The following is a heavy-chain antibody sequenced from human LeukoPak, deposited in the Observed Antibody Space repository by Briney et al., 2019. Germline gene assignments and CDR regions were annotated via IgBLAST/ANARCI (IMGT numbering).Heavy chain of an antibody. CDR1: GYSISSGYY. Sequence: SETLSLTCTVSGYSISSGYYWGWIRQPPGKGLEWIGSIYYSGSTYYNPSLKSRVTISVDTSKNQFSLKLSSVTAADTAVYYCARPAYDILAGYPNCFDPWGQGTLVTVSS. D-gene: IGHD3-9*01. J-gene: IGHJ5*02. CDR2: IYYSGST. V-gene: IGHV4-38-2*02. CDR3: ARPAYDILAGYPNCFDP.